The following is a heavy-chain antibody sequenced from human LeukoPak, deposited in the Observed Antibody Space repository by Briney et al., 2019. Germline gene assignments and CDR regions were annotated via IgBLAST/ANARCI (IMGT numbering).Heavy chain of an antibody. J-gene: IGHJ4*02. CDR1: GFTFSSYA. Sequence: GGSLRLSCAASGFTFSSYAMSWVRQAPGKGLEWVSAISGSGGSTYYADSVKGRFTISRDNSKNTLYLQMNSLRAEDTDVYYCAKGQLAYYYDSSGYLIHDWGQGTLVTVSS. CDR2: ISGSGGST. CDR3: AKGQLAYYYDSSGYLIHD. V-gene: IGHV3-23*01. D-gene: IGHD3-22*01.